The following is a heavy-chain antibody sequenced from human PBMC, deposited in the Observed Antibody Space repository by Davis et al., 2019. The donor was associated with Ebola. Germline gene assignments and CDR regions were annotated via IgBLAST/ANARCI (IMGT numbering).Heavy chain of an antibody. CDR3: ARHSDYHDNNGQPTYNWFDP. Sequence: MPGGSLRLSCAVYGGSFSGYYWSWIRQPPGKGLEWIGEINHSGSTNYNPSLKSRVTISVDTSKNQFSLKLNSVTAADTAVYYCARHSDYHDNNGQPTYNWFDPWGQGTLVAVSS. D-gene: IGHD3-22*01. CDR1: GGSFSGYY. V-gene: IGHV4-34*01. J-gene: IGHJ5*02. CDR2: INHSGST.